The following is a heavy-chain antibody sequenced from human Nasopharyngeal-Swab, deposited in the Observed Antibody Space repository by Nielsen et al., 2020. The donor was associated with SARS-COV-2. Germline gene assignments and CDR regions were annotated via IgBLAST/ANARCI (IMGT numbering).Heavy chain of an antibody. Sequence: WVGQAPGQGLEWMGWMNPNSGNTGYAQKFQGRVTMTRNTSISTAYMELSSLRSEDTAVYYCARGLYSSGFSYYYYGMDVWGQGTTVPSP. J-gene: IGHJ6*02. D-gene: IGHD6-19*01. CDR2: MNPNSGNT. V-gene: IGHV1-8*01. CDR3: ARGLYSSGFSYYYYGMDV.